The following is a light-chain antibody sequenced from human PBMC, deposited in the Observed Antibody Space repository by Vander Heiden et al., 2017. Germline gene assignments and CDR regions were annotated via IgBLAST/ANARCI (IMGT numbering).Light chain of an antibody. CDR1: QSLSSY. CDR2: AAS. CDR3: QQRSNWHPEHA. V-gene: IGKV3-11*01. J-gene: IGKJ2*01. Sequence: EIVLTQSPATLSLSPGERATLSCRASQSLSSYLAWYQQKPGQAPRLLIYAASNRATVIKARFNGSGDGADFTLTISSREPEDFAVYYCQQRSNWHPEHAFGQGTKLEIK.